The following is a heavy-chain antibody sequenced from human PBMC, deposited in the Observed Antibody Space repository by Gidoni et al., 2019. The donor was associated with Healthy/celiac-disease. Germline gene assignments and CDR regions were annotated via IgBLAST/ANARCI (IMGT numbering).Heavy chain of an antibody. CDR3: ARIPCSRCGTEAVAGTFPWYFDY. D-gene: IGHD6-19*01. CDR2: IFSNDEK. V-gene: IGHV2-26*01. CDR1: GFSLSNARMG. Sequence: QVTLKESGPVLVKPTETLTLTCTVSGFSLSNARMGVSWIRQPPGKALEWLAHIFSNDEKSYSTSLKSRLTISKDTSKSQVVLTMTNMDPVDTATYYCARIPCSRCGTEAVAGTFPWYFDYWGQGTLVTVSS. J-gene: IGHJ4*02.